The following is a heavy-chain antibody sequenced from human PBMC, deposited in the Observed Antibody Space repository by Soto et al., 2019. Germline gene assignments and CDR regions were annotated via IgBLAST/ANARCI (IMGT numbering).Heavy chain of an antibody. CDR1: GGSISSSSYY. J-gene: IGHJ4*02. Sequence: SETLSLTCTVSGGSISSSSYYWGWIRQPPGKGLEWIGSIYYSGSTYYNPSLKSRVTISVDTSKNQFSLRLSSVTAADTAVYYCARITVAGIIVGYWGQGTLVTVSS. CDR3: ARITVAGIIVGY. D-gene: IGHD6-19*01. CDR2: IYYSGST. V-gene: IGHV4-39*01.